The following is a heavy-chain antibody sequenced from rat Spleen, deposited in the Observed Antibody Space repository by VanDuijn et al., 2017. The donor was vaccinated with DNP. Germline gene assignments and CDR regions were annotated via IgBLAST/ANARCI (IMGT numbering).Heavy chain of an antibody. J-gene: IGHJ3*01. Sequence: EVQLVESGGGLVQPGRSLKLSCAASGFTFSYFYMAWVRQAPKKGLEWVAAISPSGSRTYYPDSVKGRFTISRDNARNTLYLQMDSLRSEDTATYYCATLGATRDWFAYWGQGTLVTVSS. V-gene: IGHV5-25*01. CDR3: ATLGATRDWFAY. D-gene: IGHD1-10*01. CDR2: ISPSGSRT. CDR1: GFTFSYFY.